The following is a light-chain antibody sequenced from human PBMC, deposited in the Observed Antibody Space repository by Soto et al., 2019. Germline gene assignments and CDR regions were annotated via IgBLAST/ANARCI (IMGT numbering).Light chain of an antibody. CDR3: QQYGSSRWT. Sequence: EIVLTQSPGTLSLSPGERATLSCRASQSVSSSYLAWYQQNRGQAPRLLIYGASSRAPGIPDRFGGSGSGTDFTLTISRLEPEDYAVYYCQQYGSSRWTFGRGXKVDIK. J-gene: IGKJ1*01. CDR1: QSVSSSY. V-gene: IGKV3-20*01. CDR2: GAS.